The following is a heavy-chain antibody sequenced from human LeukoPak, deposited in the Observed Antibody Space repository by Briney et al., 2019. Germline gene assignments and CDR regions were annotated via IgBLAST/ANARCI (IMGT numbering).Heavy chain of an antibody. D-gene: IGHD4-23*01. CDR2: INSDGSST. J-gene: IGHJ4*02. CDR1: GFTFNSYW. V-gene: IGHV3-74*01. CDR3: ARDIGYGGKHSVDY. Sequence: GGSLRLSCAASGFTFNSYWMHWVRQAPGKGLVWVSRINSDGSSTSYADSVKGRFTISRDNAKNTLYLQMNSLRAEDTAVYYCARDIGYGGKHSVDYWGQGTLVTVSS.